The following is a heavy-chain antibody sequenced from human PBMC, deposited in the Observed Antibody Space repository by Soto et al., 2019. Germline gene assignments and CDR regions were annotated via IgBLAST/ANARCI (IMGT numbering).Heavy chain of an antibody. Sequence: GGSLRLSCAASGFTFSSYAMSWVRQAPGKGLEWVSAISGSGGSTYYADSVKGWFTISRDNSKNTLYLQMNSLRAEDTAVYYCASIRYFDWLLSNNWFDPWGQGTLVTVSS. CDR2: ISGSGGST. CDR1: GFTFSSYA. CDR3: ASIRYFDWLLSNNWFDP. J-gene: IGHJ5*02. D-gene: IGHD3-9*01. V-gene: IGHV3-23*01.